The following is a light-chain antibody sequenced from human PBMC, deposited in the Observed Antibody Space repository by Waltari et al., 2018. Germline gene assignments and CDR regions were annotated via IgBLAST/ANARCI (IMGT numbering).Light chain of an antibody. CDR3: QQSYSIPCA. J-gene: IGKJ2*01. CDR2: AAS. CDR1: PSISTS. V-gene: IGKV1-39*01. Sequence: DIQMTQSPSSLSASVGDRVTITCRASPSISTSLNWYQVKPGKAPTLLISAASTLQGGAPSRFSGSGSGADFTLTISNLQPDDYATYYCQQSYSIPCAFGQGTKLEIK.